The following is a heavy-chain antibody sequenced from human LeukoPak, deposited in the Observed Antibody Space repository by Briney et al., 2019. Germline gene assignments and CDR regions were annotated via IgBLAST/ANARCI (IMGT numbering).Heavy chain of an antibody. V-gene: IGHV1-18*01. CDR1: GYTFTSYG. CDR3: ARDTGSSPGDY. J-gene: IGHJ4*02. Sequence: ASVKVSCKASGYTFTSYGISWVRQAPGQGLEWMGWISTYNGDTNYAQNLQGRVTMTTDTSTSTAYMDLRGLRSDDTAVYYCARDTGSSPGDYWGQGTLVTVSS. D-gene: IGHD1-26*01. CDR2: ISTYNGDT.